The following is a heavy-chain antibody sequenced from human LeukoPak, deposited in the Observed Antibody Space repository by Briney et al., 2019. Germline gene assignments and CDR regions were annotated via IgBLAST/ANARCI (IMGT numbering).Heavy chain of an antibody. CDR2: IKSKTDGGTT. V-gene: IGHV3-15*01. CDR3: TTDFAGGSCL. J-gene: IGHJ4*02. Sequence: GGSLRLSCEVSGLTFIDAWVSWVRQAPGKGLEWVGRIKSKTDGGTTDYAAPVKGRFTISRDDSKNTLYLQMNSLKTEDTAVYYCTTDFAGGSCLWGQGTLVTVSS. CDR1: GLTFIDAW. D-gene: IGHD2-15*01.